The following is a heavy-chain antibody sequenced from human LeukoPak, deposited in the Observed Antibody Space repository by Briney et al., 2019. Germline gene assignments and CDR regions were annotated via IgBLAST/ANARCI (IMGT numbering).Heavy chain of an antibody. CDR2: ISSTSGYI. Sequence: GGSLRLSCAASAFTFSSYSMNWVRQAPGKGLEWVSSISSTSGYIYYADSVKGRFTISRDNAKNSLYLQMNSLRAEDTALYYCAKARGYSVYDPFDYWGQGTLVTVSS. J-gene: IGHJ4*02. D-gene: IGHD5/OR15-5a*01. CDR1: AFTFSSYS. V-gene: IGHV3-21*04. CDR3: AKARGYSVYDPFDY.